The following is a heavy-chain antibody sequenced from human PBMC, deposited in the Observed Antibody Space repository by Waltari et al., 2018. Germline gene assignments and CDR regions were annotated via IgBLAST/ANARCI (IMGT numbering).Heavy chain of an antibody. J-gene: IGHJ4*02. D-gene: IGHD3-22*01. CDR1: GLNFISYA. CDR3: ARHLYSIDYLELAK. CDR2: ISDSGVIT. V-gene: IGHV3-23*01. Sequence: DEHLLESGGGLAQPGGSLRLSRAASGLNFISYAMSWVRQAPGKGLEWVSGISDSGVITKYADSVKGRFTVSRDNSKNTVFLHLNSLRAEDTAFYYCARHLYSIDYLELAKWGQGTLVTVSS.